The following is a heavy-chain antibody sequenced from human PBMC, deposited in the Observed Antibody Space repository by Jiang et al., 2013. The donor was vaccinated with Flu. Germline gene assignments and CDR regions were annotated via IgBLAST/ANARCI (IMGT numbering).Heavy chain of an antibody. V-gene: IGHV3-7*03. CDR2: INQDASEK. J-gene: IGHJ4*02. CDR3: VRDLYLAAPPSRPGPF. D-gene: IGHD6-25*01. Sequence: VQLVESGGGLVQPGKSLRLSCAASGFTFEDYAMHWVRRAPGKGLEWVAIINQDASEKYYVDSVKGRFTISRDNAKNSLYLQMNSLRAEDAAVYYCVRDLYLAAPPSRPGPFWGQGTLVTVSS. CDR1: GFTFEDYA.